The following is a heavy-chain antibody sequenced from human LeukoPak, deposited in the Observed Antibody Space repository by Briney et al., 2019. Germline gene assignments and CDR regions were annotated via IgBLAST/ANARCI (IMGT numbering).Heavy chain of an antibody. CDR2: MNPNSGNT. CDR1: GYTFTSYD. V-gene: IGHV1-8*01. D-gene: IGHD3/OR15-3a*01. CDR3: ARRYPGGVFGPGYGMDV. J-gene: IGHJ6*02. Sequence: ASVKVSCKASGYTFTSYDINWVRQAPGQGLEWMGWMNPNSGNTDYAQKFQGRVTMTRNTSISTAYIELSSLRSEDTAVYYCARRYPGGVFGPGYGMDVWGQGTTVTVSS.